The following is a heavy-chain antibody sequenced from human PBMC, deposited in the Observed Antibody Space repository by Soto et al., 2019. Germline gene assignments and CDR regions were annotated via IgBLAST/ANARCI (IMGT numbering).Heavy chain of an antibody. J-gene: IGHJ6*02. D-gene: IGHD6-6*01. V-gene: IGHV1-8*01. CDR3: AREYSSSYYYYGMDV. CDR1: GYTFTSYD. CDR2: MNPNSGNT. Sequence: GASVKVSCKASGYTFTSYDINWVRQATGQGLEWMGWMNPNSGNTGYAQKFQGRVTITRDTSASTAYMELSSLRSEDTAVYYCAREYSSSYYYYGMDVWGQGTTVTVSS.